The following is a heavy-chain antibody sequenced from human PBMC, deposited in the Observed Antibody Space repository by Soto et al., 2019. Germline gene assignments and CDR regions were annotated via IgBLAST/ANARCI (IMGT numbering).Heavy chain of an antibody. CDR2: IGTAGDT. Sequence: GGSLRLSCAASGFTFSSYDMHWVRQATGKGLEWVSAIGTAGDTYYPGSVKGRFTISRENAKNSLYLQMNSLRAEDTAVYYCARSSIAAREGLEDYYYGMDVWGQGTTVTVSS. J-gene: IGHJ6*02. CDR3: ARSSIAAREGLEDYYYGMDV. CDR1: GFTFSSYD. V-gene: IGHV3-13*01. D-gene: IGHD6-6*01.